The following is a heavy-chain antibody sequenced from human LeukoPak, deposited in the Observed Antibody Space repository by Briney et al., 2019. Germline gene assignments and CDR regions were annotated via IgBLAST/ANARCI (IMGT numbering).Heavy chain of an antibody. CDR2: MNPDTGNT. V-gene: IGHV1-8*01. D-gene: IGHD3-22*01. J-gene: IGHJ4*02. CDR1: GYTFSAYD. Sequence: GASVKVSCKASGYTFSAYDINRVRQATGQGLEWMGWMNPDTGNTGYAQKFQGRVAMTRDTSIGTAYMELNNLGSEDTAVYFCARLSETPAYYYSSGYYFLRYWGQGTLLVVSS. CDR3: ARLSETPAYYYSSGYYFLRY.